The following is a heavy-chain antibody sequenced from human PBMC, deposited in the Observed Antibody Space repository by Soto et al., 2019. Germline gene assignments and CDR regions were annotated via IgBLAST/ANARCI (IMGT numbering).Heavy chain of an antibody. V-gene: IGHV6-1*01. CDR1: GDSVSSNSAA. CDR2: TYYRSKWYN. D-gene: IGHD3-22*01. J-gene: IGHJ4*02. CDR3: ASAHYFDSSGYYYPHFAY. Sequence: SQTLSLTCAISGDSVSSNSAAWNWIRQSPSRGLEWLGRTYYRSKWYNDYAGSVKSRITINPDTSKNQFSLQLNSVTPEDTAVYYCASAHYFDSSGYYYPHFAYRGQGTPVTVSS.